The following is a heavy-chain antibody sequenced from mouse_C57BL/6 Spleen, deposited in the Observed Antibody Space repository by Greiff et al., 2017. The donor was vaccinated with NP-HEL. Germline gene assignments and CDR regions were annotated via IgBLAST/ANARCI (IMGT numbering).Heavy chain of an antibody. CDR1: GYTFTGYY. Sequence: VQLQQSGPELVKPGASVKISCKASGYTFTGYYINWVKQRPGQGLEWIGWIFPGSGSTYYNEKFKGKATLTVDKSSSTAYMLLSSLTSEDSAVYFCARLITTVVEGYFDYWGQGTTLTVAS. V-gene: IGHV1-75*01. D-gene: IGHD1-1*01. CDR3: ARLITTVVEGYFDY. J-gene: IGHJ2*01. CDR2: IFPGSGST.